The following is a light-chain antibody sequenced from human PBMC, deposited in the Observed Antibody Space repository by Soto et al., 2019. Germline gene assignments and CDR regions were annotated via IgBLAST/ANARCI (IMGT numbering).Light chain of an antibody. CDR1: QSVSSSY. V-gene: IGKV3-20*01. CDR3: QQYGSSPPWT. Sequence: EIVLTQSPGTLSLSPGERATLSCRASQSVSSSYLAWYQQKPGQAPRLLIYGASSRATGIPDRFSGSRSGTDFNLTISRLETEDVAVYYCQQYGSSPPWTFGQGTKVEIK. J-gene: IGKJ1*01. CDR2: GAS.